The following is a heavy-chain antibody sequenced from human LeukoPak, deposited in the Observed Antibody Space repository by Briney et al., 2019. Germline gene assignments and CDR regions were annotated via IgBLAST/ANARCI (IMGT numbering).Heavy chain of an antibody. CDR2: IKSTSDGGTT. D-gene: IGHD3-3*01. CDR1: GFPLSNAW. V-gene: IGHV3-15*01. CDR3: TTRNLEWLSSPFDY. J-gene: IGHJ4*02. Sequence: GGSLRLSCAVSGFPLSNAWMSWVRQAPGKGPEWVGRIKSTSDGGTTDYVAHVKGRFTISRDDSKNTLHLQMNSLRTEDTAVYYCTTRNLEWLSSPFDYWGQGTLVTVSS.